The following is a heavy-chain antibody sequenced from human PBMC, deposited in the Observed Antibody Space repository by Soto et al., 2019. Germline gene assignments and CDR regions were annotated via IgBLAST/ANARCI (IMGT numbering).Heavy chain of an antibody. CDR3: ARETALLPSGQLTPPISGMDV. D-gene: IGHD2-15*01. J-gene: IGHJ6*02. CDR1: SYDIIGGYY. Sequence: SEDLTRTGDGYSYDIIGGYYWGWIRQPPGKGLEWIGSIYHSGSTYYNPSLKSRVTISVDTSKNQFSLKLSSVTAADTAVYYCARETALLPSGQLTPPISGMDVRGQGITVTL. CDR2: IYHSGST. V-gene: IGHV4-38-2*02.